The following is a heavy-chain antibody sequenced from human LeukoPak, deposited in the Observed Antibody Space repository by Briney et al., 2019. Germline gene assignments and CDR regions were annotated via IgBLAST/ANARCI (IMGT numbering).Heavy chain of an antibody. Sequence: SETLSLTCAVYGGSFSGYYWSWIRQPPGKGLEWIGEINHSGSTNYNPSLKSRVTISVDTSKNQFSLKLSSVTAADTAIYYCATHRRSGSGGSENAFEIWGQGTMVTVSS. CDR1: GGSFSGYY. V-gene: IGHV4-34*01. CDR3: ATHRRSGSGGSENAFEI. D-gene: IGHD5-12*01. CDR2: INHSGST. J-gene: IGHJ3*02.